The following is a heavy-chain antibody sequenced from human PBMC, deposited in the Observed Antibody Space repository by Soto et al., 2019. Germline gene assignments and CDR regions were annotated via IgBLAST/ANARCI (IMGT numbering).Heavy chain of an antibody. Sequence: GGSLRLSCAASGFTVSSNYMSWVRQAPGKGLEWVSVIYSGGSTYYADSVKGRFTISRHNSKNTLYLQMNSLRAEDTAVYYCARVKGYYGSWSYYYWGQETLVTVSS. V-gene: IGHV3-53*04. J-gene: IGHJ4*02. CDR3: ARVKGYYGSWSYYY. CDR2: IYSGGST. D-gene: IGHD3-10*01. CDR1: GFTVSSNY.